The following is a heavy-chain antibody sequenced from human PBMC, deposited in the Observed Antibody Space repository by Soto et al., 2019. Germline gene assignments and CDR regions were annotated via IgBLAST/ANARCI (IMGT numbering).Heavy chain of an antibody. CDR3: ARESSSSCHDY. CDR2: ISAYNGNT. J-gene: IGHJ4*02. Sequence: QVQLVQSGAEVKKPGASVKVSCKASGYTFTSYGISWVRQAPGQGLEWMGWISAYNGNTNYAQKLQGRVTMTTDTSTSTASLELRSLRSDATAVYYCARESSSSCHDYWGQGTLVTVSS. V-gene: IGHV1-18*01. CDR1: GYTFTSYG. D-gene: IGHD6-13*01.